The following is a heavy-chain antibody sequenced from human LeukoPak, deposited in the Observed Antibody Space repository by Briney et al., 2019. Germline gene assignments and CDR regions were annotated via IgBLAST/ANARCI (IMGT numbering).Heavy chain of an antibody. CDR3: ARDKSGDEETYYFDY. V-gene: IGHV3-7*01. CDR1: GFTFTMYW. J-gene: IGHJ4*02. D-gene: IGHD1-26*01. Sequence: GGSLRLSCAASGFTFTMYWMSWFRQAPGKGLEWVANIKQDGSEKYYVDSVKGRFTISRDNAKKSVYLQMNSPRAEDTAVYYCARDKSGDEETYYFDYWGQGTLVTVSS. CDR2: IKQDGSEK.